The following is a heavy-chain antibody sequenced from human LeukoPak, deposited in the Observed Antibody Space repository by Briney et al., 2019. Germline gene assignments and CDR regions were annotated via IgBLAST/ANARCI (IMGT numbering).Heavy chain of an antibody. CDR3: ARHRRTLGESAFFDY. CDR2: IYYSGST. J-gene: IGHJ4*02. Sequence: KTSETLSLTCTVSGGSISSYYWSWIRQPPGKGLEWIGYIYYSGSTNYNPSLKSRVTISVDTSKNQFSLKLSSVTAADRAVYYCARHRRTLGESAFFDYWGQGTLVTVSS. V-gene: IGHV4-59*08. CDR1: GGSISSYY.